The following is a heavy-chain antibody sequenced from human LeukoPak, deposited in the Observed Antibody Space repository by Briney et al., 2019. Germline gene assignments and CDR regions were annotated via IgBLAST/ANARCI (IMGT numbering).Heavy chain of an antibody. CDR2: ISTSEGK. Sequence: SETLSFTGTGSGGTVNYRRSYLWTWVQRPQGKGWISPDYISTSEGKNYHPSLKNRITLSVDTSKNQLSLKLGSMTAADTAVYYCARYYLRRKCNGGNCMPLDVWGKGNTVTVSS. V-gene: IGHV4-61*01. CDR3: ARYYLRRKCNGGNCMPLDV. J-gene: IGHJ6*03. D-gene: IGHD2-15*01. CDR1: GGTVNYRRSYL.